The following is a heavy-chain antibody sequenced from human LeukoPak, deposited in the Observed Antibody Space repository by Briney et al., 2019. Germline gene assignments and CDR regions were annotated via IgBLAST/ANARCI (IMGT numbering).Heavy chain of an antibody. J-gene: IGHJ4*02. Sequence: PGGSLRLSCAASGFTFSSYVMNWVRQAPGKGLEWVSGISDSGGSTYYADSVKGRLTISRDNSKNTLYLRMNSLRAEDTAVYYCAKLPGRAADYWGQGTLVTVSS. CDR2: ISDSGGST. CDR1: GFTFSSYV. CDR3: AKLPGRAADY. V-gene: IGHV3-23*01.